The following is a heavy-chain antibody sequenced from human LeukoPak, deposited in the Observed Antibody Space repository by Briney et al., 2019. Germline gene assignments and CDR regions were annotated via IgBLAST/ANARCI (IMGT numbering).Heavy chain of an antibody. J-gene: IGHJ4*02. D-gene: IGHD3-9*01. CDR1: GFILSSYA. Sequence: GGSLRLSCAASGFILSSYAMSWVRQAPGKGLEWVSAISGSGGSTYYADSVKGRFTISRDNSKNTLYLQMNSLRAEDTAVYYCAKAPYDILTGGDYWGQGTLVTVSS. V-gene: IGHV3-23*01. CDR2: ISGSGGST. CDR3: AKAPYDILTGGDY.